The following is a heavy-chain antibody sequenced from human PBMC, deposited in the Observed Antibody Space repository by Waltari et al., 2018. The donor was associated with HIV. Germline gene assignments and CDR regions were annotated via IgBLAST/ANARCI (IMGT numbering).Heavy chain of an antibody. CDR3: ARGPNVLRN. J-gene: IGHJ4*02. CDR1: GGSFSAYY. CDR2: INHSGST. Sequence: VQLQPWGAGLLKPSETLSLTCAVYGGSFSAYYWSWIRQSPGKGLEWIGEINHSGSTNLNPSLKSRVTISVDTSKNQFSLKLYSVTAADTAVYSCARGPNVLRNWGQGTLVTVSS. V-gene: IGHV4-34*01. D-gene: IGHD3-3*01.